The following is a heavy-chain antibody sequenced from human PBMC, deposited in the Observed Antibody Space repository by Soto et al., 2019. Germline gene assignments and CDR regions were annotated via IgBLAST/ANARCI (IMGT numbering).Heavy chain of an antibody. CDR2: INPYNGNT. V-gene: IGHV1-18*01. Sequence: QVQLVQSGAEVKKPGASVKVSCKASGYTFTSYGISWVRQAPGQGLEWMGWINPYNGNTNYAQKLQRRVTMTTDTSTNTASMALRSLRSDDTAVYYCARDWFGIDYWGQGTLVTVSS. CDR3: ARDWFGIDY. J-gene: IGHJ4*02. D-gene: IGHD3-16*01. CDR1: GYTFTSYG.